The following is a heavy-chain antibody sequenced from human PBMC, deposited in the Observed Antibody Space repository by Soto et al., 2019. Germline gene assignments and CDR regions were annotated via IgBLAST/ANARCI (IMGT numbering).Heavy chain of an antibody. Sequence: EVQVLESGGGLVQPGGSLRLSCAASGFTFNIYAMSWVRQAPGKGLEWVSIISGSGGSMYYADSVKGRFTISRDNSKNTVYLQMTSLRAEDTAVYYCAKDWGGGGATADYYYALDVWGQGTTVTVSS. CDR1: GFTFNIYA. CDR3: AKDWGGGGATADYYYALDV. J-gene: IGHJ6*02. D-gene: IGHD1-26*01. V-gene: IGHV3-23*01. CDR2: ISGSGGSM.